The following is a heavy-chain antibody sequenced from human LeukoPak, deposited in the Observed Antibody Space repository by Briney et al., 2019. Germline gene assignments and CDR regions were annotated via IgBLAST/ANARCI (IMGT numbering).Heavy chain of an antibody. Sequence: WASVKVSCKASGYTFTGYYMHWVRQAPGQGLEWMGWINPNSGGTNYAQKFQGWVTMTRDTSISTAYMELSRLRSDNTAVYYCARDHQDIVATWSPGVRGFDIWGQGTMDTVSS. CDR2: INPNSGGT. D-gene: IGHD5-12*01. V-gene: IGHV1-2*04. J-gene: IGHJ3*02. CDR3: ARDHQDIVATWSPGVRGFDI. CDR1: GYTFTGYY.